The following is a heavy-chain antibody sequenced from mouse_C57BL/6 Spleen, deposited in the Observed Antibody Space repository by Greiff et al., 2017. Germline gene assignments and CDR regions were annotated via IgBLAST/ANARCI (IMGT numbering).Heavy chain of an antibody. Sequence: VQLQQSGPELVKPGASVKISCKASGYSFTSYYIHWVKQRPGQGLEWIGWIYPGSGNTKYNEKFKGKATLTADTSSSTAYMQLSSLTSEDSAVYCCARRDVNYVLDYWGQGTTLTVSS. CDR3: ARRDVNYVLDY. CDR1: GYSFTSYY. CDR2: IYPGSGNT. V-gene: IGHV1-66*01. D-gene: IGHD2-1*01. J-gene: IGHJ2*01.